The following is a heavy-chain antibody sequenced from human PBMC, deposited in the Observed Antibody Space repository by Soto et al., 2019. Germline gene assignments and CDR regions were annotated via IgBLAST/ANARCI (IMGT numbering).Heavy chain of an antibody. J-gene: IGHJ4*02. CDR2: INSDGSST. CDR1: GFTFSSYW. V-gene: IGHV3-74*01. D-gene: IGHD5-12*01. Sequence: PGGSLRLSCAASGFTFSSYWMHWVRQAPGKGLVWVSRINSDGSSTSYADSVKGRFTISRDDAKNTLYLQMNSLRAEDTAVYYCARVKYSGYDPPYPAFDYWGQGTLATVSS. CDR3: ARVKYSGYDPPYPAFDY.